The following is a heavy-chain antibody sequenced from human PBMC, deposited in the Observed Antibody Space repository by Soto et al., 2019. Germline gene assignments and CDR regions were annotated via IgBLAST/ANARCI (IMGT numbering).Heavy chain of an antibody. CDR3: ARDLIHQVTHHYYYYGMDV. V-gene: IGHV3-49*04. D-gene: IGHD4-4*01. J-gene: IGHJ6*02. CDR1: GFMFGDYA. Sequence: GGSLRLSCTASGFMFGDYAMSWVRQAPGKGLEWVGFIRSKAYGGTTEYAASVKGRFSISRDDSKSIASLQMNSLKIEDTAVYYCARDLIHQVTHHYYYYGMDVWGQGTTVTVSS. CDR2: IRSKAYGGTT.